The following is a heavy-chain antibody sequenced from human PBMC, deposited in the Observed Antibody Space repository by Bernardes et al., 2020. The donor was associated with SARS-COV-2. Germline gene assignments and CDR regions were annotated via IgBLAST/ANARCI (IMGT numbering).Heavy chain of an antibody. Sequence: GPLGLCCAASGFTLSSYAMSWVRQAPGKGLEWVSGISGDADNTYYADSVKGRFTISRDNTMNTLFLQMNSLRAEDTAVYYCAKDYCGGDCDFFDFWGQGTLVSVSS. J-gene: IGHJ4*02. V-gene: IGHV3-23*01. CDR2: ISGDADNT. CDR3: AKDYCGGDCDFFDF. CDR1: GFTLSSYA. D-gene: IGHD2-21*02.